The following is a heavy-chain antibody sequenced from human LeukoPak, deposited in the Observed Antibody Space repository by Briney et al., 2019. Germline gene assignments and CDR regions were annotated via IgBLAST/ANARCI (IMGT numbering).Heavy chain of an antibody. V-gene: IGHV3-30*18. CDR1: GFTPSSYG. CDR2: ISYDGSNK. D-gene: IGHD3-3*01. J-gene: IGHJ4*02. CDR3: AKGSGYDFWSGYTSLLDY. Sequence: PGGSLRLSCAASGFTPSSYGMHWVRQAPGKGLEWVAVISYDGSNKYYADSVKGRFTISRDNSKNTLYLQMNSLRAEDTAVYYCAKGSGYDFWSGYTSLLDYWGQGTLVTVSS.